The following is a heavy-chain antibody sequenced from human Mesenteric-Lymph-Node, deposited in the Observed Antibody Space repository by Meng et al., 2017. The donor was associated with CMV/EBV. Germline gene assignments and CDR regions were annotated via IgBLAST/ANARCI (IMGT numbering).Heavy chain of an antibody. CDR3: ARGPYGMDV. CDR2: IYSGGSI. Sequence: GESLKISCAASGFTVSSNYMSWVRQAPGKGLEWVSVIYSGGSIYYADSVKGRFTISRDNSKNTLYLQMNSLRAEDTAVYYCARGPYGMDVWGQGTTVTVSS. V-gene: IGHV3-66*02. J-gene: IGHJ6*02. CDR1: GFTVSSNY.